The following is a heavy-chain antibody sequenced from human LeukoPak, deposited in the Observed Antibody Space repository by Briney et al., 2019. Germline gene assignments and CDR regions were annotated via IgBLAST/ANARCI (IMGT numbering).Heavy chain of an antibody. Sequence: SETLSLTCTVSGGSISSYYWSWIRQPPGRGLEWIGYIYYSGSTNYNPSLKSRVTISVDTSKNQFSLKLSSVTAADTAVYYCARAKFCGTSCTRPGYYYGMDVWGQGTTVTVSS. CDR2: IYYSGST. CDR1: GGSISSYY. J-gene: IGHJ6*02. CDR3: ARAKFCGTSCTRPGYYYGMDV. V-gene: IGHV4-59*01. D-gene: IGHD2-2*01.